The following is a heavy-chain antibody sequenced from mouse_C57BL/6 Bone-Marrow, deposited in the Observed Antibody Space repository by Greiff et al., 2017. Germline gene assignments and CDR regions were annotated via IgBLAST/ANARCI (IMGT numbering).Heavy chain of an antibody. J-gene: IGHJ4*01. CDR1: GYTFTDYY. V-gene: IGHV1-26*01. D-gene: IGHD2-4*01. CDR3: AGDYYDTPYAMDY. Sequence: EVQLQQSGPELVKPGASVKISCKASGYTFTDYYMNWVKQSHGKSLEWIGNINPNNGGTSYNQKFKGKATLTVDKSSSTAYMQLRSLTSEDSAVYYCAGDYYDTPYAMDYWGQGTSVTVSS. CDR2: INPNNGGT.